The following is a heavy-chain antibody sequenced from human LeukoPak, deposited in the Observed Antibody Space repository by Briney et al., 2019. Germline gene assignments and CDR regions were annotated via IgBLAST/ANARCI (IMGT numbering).Heavy chain of an antibody. CDR3: ARIQWLPPYRYFDY. CDR2: ISAYNGNT. CDR1: GYTFTSYG. V-gene: IGHV1-18*01. D-gene: IGHD3-22*01. Sequence: ASVKVSCKASGYTFTSYGISWVRQAPGQGLEWMGWISAYNGNTNYAQKLQGRVTMTTDTSTSTAYTELRSLRSDDTAVYYCARIQWLPPYRYFDYWGQGTLVTVSS. J-gene: IGHJ4*02.